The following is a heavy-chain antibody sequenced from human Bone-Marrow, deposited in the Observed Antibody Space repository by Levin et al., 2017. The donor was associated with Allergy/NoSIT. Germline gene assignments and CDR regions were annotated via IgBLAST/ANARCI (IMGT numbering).Heavy chain of an antibody. CDR1: GYTFTDYA. J-gene: IGHJ4*02. Sequence: ASVKVSCKASGYTFTDYAMYWVRQAPGQRPEWMGWINPGTGNTKYSQKFQGRLTITRDTSANTAYLEVSSLTTEDTAVFYCARDRQGMDYWGQGTLVTVSS. V-gene: IGHV1-3*01. CDR3: ARDRQGMDY. CDR2: INPGTGNT.